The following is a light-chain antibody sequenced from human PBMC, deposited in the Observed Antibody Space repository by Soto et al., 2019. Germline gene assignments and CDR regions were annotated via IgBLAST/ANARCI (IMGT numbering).Light chain of an antibody. J-gene: IGKJ1*01. CDR3: QQFGNSLWT. V-gene: IGKV3-20*01. CDR2: GAS. Sequence: EILVTQSPGTLSLSPGERATVSCRASQSVASRNLAWYQQKSGQAPRLLIYGASSRAIHTPDRFSGSGSGTDFTLTISGLEPEDFAVYYCQQFGNSLWTFGQGAKV. CDR1: QSVASRN.